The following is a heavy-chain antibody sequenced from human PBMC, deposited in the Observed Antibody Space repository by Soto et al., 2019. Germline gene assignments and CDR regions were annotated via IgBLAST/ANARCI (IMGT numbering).Heavy chain of an antibody. CDR2: IYYSGST. V-gene: IGHV4-39*01. D-gene: IGHD5-12*01. CDR1: GGSISSSSYY. CDR3: ARHVPWLRILDP. J-gene: IGHJ5*02. Sequence: KPSETLSLTCTVSGGSISSSSYYWGWIRQPPGKGLEWIGSIYYSGSTYYNPSLKSRVTISVDTSKNQFSLKLSSVTAADTAVYYCARHVPWLRILDPWGQGTLVTVSS.